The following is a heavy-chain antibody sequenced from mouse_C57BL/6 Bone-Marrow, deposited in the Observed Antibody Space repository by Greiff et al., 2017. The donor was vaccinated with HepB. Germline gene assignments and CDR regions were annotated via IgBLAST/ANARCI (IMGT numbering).Heavy chain of an antibody. CDR3: AREGGRYYYGSSQYAY. CDR2: IHPNSGST. J-gene: IGHJ3*01. Sequence: QVQLQQPGAELVKPGASVKLSCKASGYTFTSYWMHWVKQRPGQGLEWIGMIHPNSGSTNYNEKFKSKATLTVDKSSSTAYMQLSSLTSEDSAVYDCAREGGRYYYGSSQYAYWGRGTGITVSA. CDR1: GYTFTSYW. D-gene: IGHD1-1*01. V-gene: IGHV1-64*01.